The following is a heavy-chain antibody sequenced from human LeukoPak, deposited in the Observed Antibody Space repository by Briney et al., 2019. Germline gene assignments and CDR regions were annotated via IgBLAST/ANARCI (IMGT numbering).Heavy chain of an antibody. J-gene: IGHJ4*02. CDR1: GFTFSSFA. CDR2: ISRNGGST. V-gene: IGHV3-64D*09. D-gene: IGHD2/OR15-2a*01. CDR3: VKDLRSDFMGVLSRYLSY. Sequence: GGSLRLTCSASGFTFSSFAMHWVRQAPGKGLEYVAAISRNGGSTYYADSVKGRFTISRDNSKSTLYLQMSSLRAEDTAVYLCVKDLRSDFMGVLSRYLSYWGQGTLVTVSS.